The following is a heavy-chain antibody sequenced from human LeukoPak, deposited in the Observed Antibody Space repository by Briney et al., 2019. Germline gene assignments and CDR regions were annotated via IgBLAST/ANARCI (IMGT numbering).Heavy chain of an antibody. J-gene: IGHJ5*02. CDR1: GGTFSSYA. V-gene: IGHV1-69*13. D-gene: IGHD2-2*01. CDR3: ARMSFGYCSSTSCQNWFDP. Sequence: SVKVSCKAPGGTFSSYAISWVRQAPGQGLEWMGGIIPIFGTANYAQKFQGRVTITADESTSTAYMELSSLRSEDTAVYYCARMSFGYCSSTSCQNWFDPWGQGTLVTVSS. CDR2: IIPIFGTA.